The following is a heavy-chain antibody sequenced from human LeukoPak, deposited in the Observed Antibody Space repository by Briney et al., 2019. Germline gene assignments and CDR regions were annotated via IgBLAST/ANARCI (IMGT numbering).Heavy chain of an antibody. CDR3: ARSYYYDSSGYAHFDY. D-gene: IGHD3-22*01. Sequence: SVKVSCKASGGTFSSYTISWVRQAPGQGLEWMGGIIPIFGTANYAQKFQGRVTITTDESTSTAYMELSSLRSEDTAVYYCARSYYYDSSGYAHFDYWGQGTLVTVSS. J-gene: IGHJ4*02. CDR2: IIPIFGTA. CDR1: GGTFSSYT. V-gene: IGHV1-69*05.